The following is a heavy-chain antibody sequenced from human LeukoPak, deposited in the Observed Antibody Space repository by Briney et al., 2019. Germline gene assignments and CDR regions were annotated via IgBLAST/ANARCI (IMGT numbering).Heavy chain of an antibody. CDR1: GGSFSGYY. D-gene: IGHD3-22*01. J-gene: IGHJ4*02. CDR3: ARGLDSSGYYYVDY. Sequence: SETLSLTCAAYGGSFSGYYWSWIRQPPGKGLEWIGEINHSGSTNYNPSLKSRVTISVDTSKSQFSLKLSSVTAADTAVYYCARGLDSSGYYYVDYWGQGTLVTVSS. CDR2: INHSGST. V-gene: IGHV4-34*01.